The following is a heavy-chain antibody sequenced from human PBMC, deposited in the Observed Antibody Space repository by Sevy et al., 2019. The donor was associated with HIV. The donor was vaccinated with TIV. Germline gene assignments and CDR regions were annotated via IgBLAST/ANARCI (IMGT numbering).Heavy chain of an antibody. CDR1: GFTFNTHA. CDR3: AREGGYTSAWSPGNY. V-gene: IGHV3-30*04. Sequence: GGCLRLSCAASGFTFNTHAMHWVRQAPGKGLEWVALISYDGIIKYYADSVKGRLTISRDNSKNTLSLQMNSLGIEDTAVYYCAREGGYTSAWSPGNYWGQGTLVTVSS. D-gene: IGHD6-19*01. CDR2: ISYDGIIK. J-gene: IGHJ4*02.